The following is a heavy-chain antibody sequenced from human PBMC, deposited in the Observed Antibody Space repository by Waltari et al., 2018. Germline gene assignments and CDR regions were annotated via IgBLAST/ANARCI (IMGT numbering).Heavy chain of an antibody. J-gene: IGHJ4*02. CDR2: IYYSGST. V-gene: IGHV4-31*03. D-gene: IGHD2-8*01. CDR3: ARVTLKYARSTFDY. CDR1: GGSISSGGSY. Sequence: QVQLQESGPGLVKPSQTLSLPCTVSGGSISSGGSYWSWIRQHPGKGLEWIGYIYYSGSTYYNPSLKSRVTISVDTSKNQFSLKLSSVTAADTAVYYCARVTLKYARSTFDYWGQGTLVTVSS.